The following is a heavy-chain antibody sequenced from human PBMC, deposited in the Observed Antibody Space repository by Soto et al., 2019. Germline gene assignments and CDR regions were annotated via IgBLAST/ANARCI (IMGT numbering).Heavy chain of an antibody. CDR1: GGSISSYY. J-gene: IGHJ4*02. D-gene: IGHD3-10*01. Sequence: TLSLTCTVSGGSISSYYWSWIRQPPGKGLEWIGYIYYSGSTNYNPSLKSRVTISVDTSKNQFSLQLSSVTAADTAVYYCTRGGVESITMVRGVTHFDDWGQGTLVTGSS. CDR3: TRGGVESITMVRGVTHFDD. CDR2: IYYSGST. V-gene: IGHV4-59*01.